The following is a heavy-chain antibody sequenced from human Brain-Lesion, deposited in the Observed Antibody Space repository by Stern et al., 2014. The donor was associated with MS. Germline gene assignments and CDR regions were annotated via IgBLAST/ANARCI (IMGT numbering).Heavy chain of an antibody. J-gene: IGHJ6*02. CDR3: ARDQRGITIFGVVTDYYYLGMDV. D-gene: IGHD3-3*01. CDR2: TNPNTGGQ. V-gene: IGHV1-2*02. CDR1: GYIFTGHY. Sequence: QVQLGQSGAEVKKPGASVKVSCKTSGYIFTGHYIHWVRQAPGQGLEWMAWTNPNTGGQKYAQKFQGRVTMSRDTSISTAYVELSSLTSDDTAVYYCARDQRGITIFGVVTDYYYLGMDVWGQGTTVTVSS.